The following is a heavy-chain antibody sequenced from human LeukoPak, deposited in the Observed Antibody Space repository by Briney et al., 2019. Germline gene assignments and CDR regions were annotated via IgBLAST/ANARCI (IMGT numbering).Heavy chain of an antibody. D-gene: IGHD4-11*01. CDR1: GYTFTSYY. CDR3: ATLGGGNYSFLDY. J-gene: IGHJ4*02. CDR2: INPSGGST. V-gene: IGHV1-46*01. Sequence: DSVKVSCKASGYTFTSYYMHWVRRSPGQGLEWMGIINPSGGSTSYAQKFQGRVTMTRDTSTSTVYMELSSLRSEDTAVYYCATLGGGNYSFLDYWGQGTLVTVSS.